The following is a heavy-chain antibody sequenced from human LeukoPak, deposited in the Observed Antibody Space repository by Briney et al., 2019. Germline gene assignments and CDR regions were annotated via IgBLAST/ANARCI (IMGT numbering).Heavy chain of an antibody. J-gene: IGHJ4*02. CDR2: IYYSGST. CDR3: ARPRYYYDSSGYYKYYFDY. CDR1: GGSISSSSYY. V-gene: IGHV4-39*01. Sequence: IPSETLSLTCTVSGGSISSSSYYWGWIRQPPGKGLEWIGSIYYSGSTYYNPSLKSRVTISVDTSKNQFSLKLSSVTAADTAVYYCARPRYYYDSSGYYKYYFDYWGQGTLVTVSS. D-gene: IGHD3-22*01.